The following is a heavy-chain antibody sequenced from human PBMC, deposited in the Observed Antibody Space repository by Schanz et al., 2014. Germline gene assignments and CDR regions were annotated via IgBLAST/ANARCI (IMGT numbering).Heavy chain of an antibody. J-gene: IGHJ4*02. Sequence: QGQLVQSGAEVKKPGASVKVSCKASGYTFTSYGITWVRQAPGQGLEWMGWISAYNGHTTYAQKFQGRVTMTTDTSTSTAYMELRNVRYDDTAVYYCARDGEAAAGCDYCGQGTLVTVSS. CDR1: GYTFTSYG. V-gene: IGHV1-18*01. D-gene: IGHD6-13*01. CDR2: ISAYNGHT. CDR3: ARDGEAAAGCDY.